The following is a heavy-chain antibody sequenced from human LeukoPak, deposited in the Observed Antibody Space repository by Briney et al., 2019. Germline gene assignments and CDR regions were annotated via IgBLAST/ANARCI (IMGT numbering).Heavy chain of an antibody. V-gene: IGHV3-21*01. Sequence: GSLRLSCAASGFTFSSYSMNWVRQAPGKGLEWVSSISSSSSYIYYADSVKGRFTISRDNAKNSLYLQMNSLRAEDTAVYYCAGHHPRNTVDFWGQGTLVTVSS. D-gene: IGHD2/OR15-2a*01. CDR3: AGHHPRNTVDF. CDR1: GFTFSSYS. CDR2: ISSSSSYI. J-gene: IGHJ4*02.